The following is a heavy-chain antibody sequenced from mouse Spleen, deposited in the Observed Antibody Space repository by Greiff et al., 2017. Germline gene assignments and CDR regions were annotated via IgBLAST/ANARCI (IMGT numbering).Heavy chain of an antibody. V-gene: IGHV5-6-2*01. CDR1: GFTFSSYY. CDR2: INSNGGST. D-gene: IGHD1-1*02. CDR3: ARLWSYYFDY. Sequence: EVQGVESGGGLVKPGGSLKLSCAASGFTFSSYYMSWVRQTPEKRLELVAAINSNGGSTYYPDTVKGRFTISRDNAKNTLYLQMSSLKSEDTALYYCARLWSYYFDYWGQGTTLTVSS. J-gene: IGHJ2*01.